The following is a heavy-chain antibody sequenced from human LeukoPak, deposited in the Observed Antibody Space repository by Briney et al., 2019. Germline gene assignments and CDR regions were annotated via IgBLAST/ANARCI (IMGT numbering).Heavy chain of an antibody. CDR1: GFIFSSYS. J-gene: IGHJ4*02. CDR2: ISSGSNTI. V-gene: IGHV3-48*01. D-gene: IGHD3-10*01. CDR3: ARVPWFGEPNSGGDSGY. Sequence: GGSLRLSCAASGFIFSSYSMNWVRQAPGKGQEWVSYISSGSNTIYYADSVKGRFTISRGNAKNSLYLQMNSLRAEDTAVYYCARVPWFGEPNSGGDSGYWGQGTLVTVS.